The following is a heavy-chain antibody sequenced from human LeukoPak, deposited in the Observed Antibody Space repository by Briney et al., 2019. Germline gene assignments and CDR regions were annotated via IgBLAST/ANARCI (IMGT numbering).Heavy chain of an antibody. D-gene: IGHD5-18*01. V-gene: IGHV3-15*01. Sequence: GGSLRLSCAASGFTFSNAWMSWVRQAPGKGLEWVGRIKSKTGGETTDYAATVKGRITISRDDSKNTLYLQMNSLKTEDTAVYYCTVRTIGYSYGYGFDYWGQGTLVTVSS. CDR2: IKSKTGGETT. CDR1: GFTFSNAW. J-gene: IGHJ4*02. CDR3: TVRTIGYSYGYGFDY.